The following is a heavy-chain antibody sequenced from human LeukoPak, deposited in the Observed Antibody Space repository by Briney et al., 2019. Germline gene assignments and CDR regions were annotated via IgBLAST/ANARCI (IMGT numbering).Heavy chain of an antibody. J-gene: IGHJ4*02. Sequence: GSLRLSCAASGFTFIDYWMHWVRQVPGKGLVWVSRINTDGRSTIYADSVKGRFTISRGNAKNTLYLQMNSLRGEDTGVYYCGRDESVSGPTTFDFWGPGTLVTVSS. CDR1: GFTFIDYW. CDR2: INTDGRST. CDR3: GRDESVSGPTTFDF. D-gene: IGHD6-19*01. V-gene: IGHV3-74*01.